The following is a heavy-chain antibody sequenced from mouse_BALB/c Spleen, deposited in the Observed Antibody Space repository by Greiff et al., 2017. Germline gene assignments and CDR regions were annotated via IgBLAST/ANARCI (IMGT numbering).Heavy chain of an antibody. CDR1: GYAFSSYW. J-gene: IGHJ3*01. D-gene: IGHD2-2*01. CDR2: IYPGDGDT. V-gene: IGHV1-82*01. Sequence: VKLVESGPELVKPGASVKISCKASGYAFSSYWMNWVKQRPGQGLEWIGRIYPGDGDTNYNGKFKGKATLTADKSSSTAYMQLSSLTSVDSAVFFCARSGYASWFAYWGQGTLVTVSA. CDR3: ARSGYASWFAY.